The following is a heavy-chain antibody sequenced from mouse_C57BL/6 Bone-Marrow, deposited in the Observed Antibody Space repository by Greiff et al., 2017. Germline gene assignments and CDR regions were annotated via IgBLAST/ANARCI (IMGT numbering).Heavy chain of an antibody. CDR1: GYTFTDYY. CDR2: IFPGSGST. D-gene: IGHD2-4*01. V-gene: IGHV1-75*01. J-gene: IGHJ2*01. Sequence: VKLQESGPELVKPGASVKISCKASGYTFTDYYINWVKQRPGQGLEWIGWIFPGSGSTYYNETFKGKDTLTVDKSSSTAYMLLSSLTSEDSAVYFCARRTMITTVGYYFDYWGQGTTLTVSS. CDR3: ARRTMITTVGYYFDY.